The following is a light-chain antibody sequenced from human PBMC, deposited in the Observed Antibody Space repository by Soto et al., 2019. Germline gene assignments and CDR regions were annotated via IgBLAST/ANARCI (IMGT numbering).Light chain of an antibody. CDR2: KAS. J-gene: IGKJ3*01. CDR3: HQYNSYV. CDR1: HNINDW. Sequence: QLTQTPSTLSASVGDRVTLTCRASHNINDWLAWYQQKPGKAPKLLIYKASSLESGVPTRFSCSASGTEFTLTISSLQPEDFATYYRHQYNSYVFGPGTKVDIK. V-gene: IGKV1-5*03.